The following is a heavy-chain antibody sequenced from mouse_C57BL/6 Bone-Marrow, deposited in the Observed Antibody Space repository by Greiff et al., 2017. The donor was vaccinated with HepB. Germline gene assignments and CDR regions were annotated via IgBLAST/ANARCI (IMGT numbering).Heavy chain of an antibody. CDR2: ISDGGSYT. D-gene: IGHD1-1*01. CDR3: ARDLRGVYYFDY. J-gene: IGHJ2*01. V-gene: IGHV5-4*01. CDR1: GFTFSSYA. Sequence: EVKVVESGGGLVKPGGSLKLSCAASGFTFSSYAMSWVRQTPEKRLEWVATISDGGSYTYYPDNVKGRFTISRDNAKNNLYLQMSHLKSEDTAMYYCARDLRGVYYFDYWGQGTTLTVSS.